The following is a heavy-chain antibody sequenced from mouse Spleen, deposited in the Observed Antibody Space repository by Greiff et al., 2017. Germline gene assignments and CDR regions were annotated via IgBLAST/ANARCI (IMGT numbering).Heavy chain of an antibody. CDR2: INSNGGST. CDR3: ARNTQFSVYYYDGSHYFDY. J-gene: IGHJ2*01. CDR1: GFTFSSYA. Sequence: EVQGVESGGGLVKPGGSLKLSCAASGFTFSSYAMSWVRQTPEKRLEWVAAINSNGGSTYYPDTVKDRFTISRDNAKNTLYLQMSSLRSEDTALYYCARNTQFSVYYYDGSHYFDYWGQGTTLTVSS. V-gene: IGHV5-6-2*01. D-gene: IGHD1-1*01.